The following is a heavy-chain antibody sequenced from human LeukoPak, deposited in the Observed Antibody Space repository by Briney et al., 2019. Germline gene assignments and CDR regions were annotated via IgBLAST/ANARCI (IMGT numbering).Heavy chain of an antibody. CDR2: IIPIFGTA. D-gene: IGHD6-13*01. V-gene: IGHV1-69*13. CDR1: GGTFGSYA. Sequence: ASVKVSCKASGGTFGSYAISWVRQAPGQGLEWMGGIIPIFGTANYAQKFQGRVTITADESTSTAYMELSSLRSEDTAAYYCARERTVAAAGTFDPWGQGTLVTVSS. J-gene: IGHJ5*02. CDR3: ARERTVAAAGTFDP.